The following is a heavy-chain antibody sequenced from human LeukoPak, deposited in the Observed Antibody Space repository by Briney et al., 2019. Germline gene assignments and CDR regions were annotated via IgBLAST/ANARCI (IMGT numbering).Heavy chain of an antibody. Sequence: PSETLSLTCTVSGYSISSDYYWGWIRQPPGEGLEWIGSIYHSGSTYYNPSLKSRVTISVDTSKNQFSLKLTSVTAADTAVYYCARLDTAMVMPFDYWGQGTLVTVSS. CDR3: ARLDTAMVMPFDY. J-gene: IGHJ4*02. CDR1: GYSISSDYY. V-gene: IGHV4-38-2*02. D-gene: IGHD5-18*01. CDR2: IYHSGST.